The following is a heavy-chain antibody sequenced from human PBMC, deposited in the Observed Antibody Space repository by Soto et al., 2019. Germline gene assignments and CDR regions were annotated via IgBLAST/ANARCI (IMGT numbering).Heavy chain of an antibody. D-gene: IGHD3-9*01. CDR2: IWYDGSNK. CDR3: ARDLDDILTGYLFDY. Sequence: ESGGGVVQPGRSLRLSCAASGFTFSSYGMHWVRQAPGKGLEWVAVIWYDGSNKYYADSVKGRFTISRDNSKNTLYLQMNSLRAEDTAVYYCARDLDDILTGYLFDYWGQGTLVTVSS. V-gene: IGHV3-33*01. CDR1: GFTFSSYG. J-gene: IGHJ4*02.